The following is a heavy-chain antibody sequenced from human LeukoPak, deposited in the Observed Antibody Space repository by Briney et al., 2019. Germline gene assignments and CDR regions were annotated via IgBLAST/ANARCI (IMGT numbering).Heavy chain of an antibody. V-gene: IGHV4-59*08. Sequence: SETLSLTCTVSGGSISSYYWSWIRQPPGKGLGWIGYIYYSGSTNYNPSLKSRVTISVDTSKNQFSLKLSSVTAADTAVYYCARIDTEAAGYYYYMDVWGKGTTVTVSS. CDR3: ARIDTEAAGYYYYMDV. D-gene: IGHD6-25*01. CDR1: GGSISSYY. CDR2: IYYSGST. J-gene: IGHJ6*03.